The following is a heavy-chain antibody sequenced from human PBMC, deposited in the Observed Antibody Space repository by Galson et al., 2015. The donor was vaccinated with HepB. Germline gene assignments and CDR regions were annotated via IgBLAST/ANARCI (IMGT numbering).Heavy chain of an antibody. Sequence: SLRLSCAASGFTFDDYGMSWVRQAPGKGLEWVSGINWNGGSTGYADSVKGRFTISRDNAKNSLYLQMNSLRAEDTALYYCARERPRYCSSTSCYVLDYWGQGTLVTVSS. V-gene: IGHV3-20*04. CDR3: ARERPRYCSSTSCYVLDY. D-gene: IGHD2-2*01. CDR2: INWNGGST. J-gene: IGHJ4*02. CDR1: GFTFDDYG.